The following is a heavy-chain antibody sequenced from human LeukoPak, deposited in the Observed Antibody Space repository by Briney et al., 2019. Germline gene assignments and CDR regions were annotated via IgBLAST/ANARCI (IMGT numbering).Heavy chain of an antibody. J-gene: IGHJ4*02. CDR3: ARSGSYYDSSGYYFDY. D-gene: IGHD3-22*01. V-gene: IGHV3-7*01. CDR1: GFTFSTYW. Sequence: GGPLRLSCAASGFTFSTYWMSWVRQAPGKGLEWVANIKRVGSEKYYVDSVKGRFTISRDNARNSLYLQMNSLRAEDTAVYYCARSGSYYDSSGYYFDYWGQGALVSVSS. CDR2: IKRVGSEK.